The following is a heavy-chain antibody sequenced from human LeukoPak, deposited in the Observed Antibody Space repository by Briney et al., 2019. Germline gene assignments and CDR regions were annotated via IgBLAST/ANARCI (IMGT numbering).Heavy chain of an antibody. CDR1: GFTFSNAL. CDR2: IKSKTDGGTT. Sequence: TGGSLRLSCAASGFTFSNALMSWVRQAPGKGLEWVGRIKSKTDGGTTDYAAPVKGRFTISRDDSKNTLYLQMNSLKTEDTAVYYCTTPFIAVAGNDYWGQGTLVTVSS. D-gene: IGHD6-19*01. J-gene: IGHJ4*02. V-gene: IGHV3-15*01. CDR3: TTPFIAVAGNDY.